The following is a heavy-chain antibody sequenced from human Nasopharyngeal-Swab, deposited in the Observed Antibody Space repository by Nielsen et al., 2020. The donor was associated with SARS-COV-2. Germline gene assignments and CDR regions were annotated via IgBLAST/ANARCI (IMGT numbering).Heavy chain of an antibody. D-gene: IGHD1-26*01. CDR2: INPNSGGT. CDR3: ARLNSGSYFLDY. CDR1: GYTFTGYY. J-gene: IGHJ4*02. V-gene: IGHV1-2*02. Sequence: ASVKVSCKASGYTFTGYYMHWVRQAPGQGLEWMGWINPNSGGTNYAQKFQGRVTMTRDTSISTAYMELSSLRSEDTAVYYCARLNSGSYFLDYWGQGTLVTVSS.